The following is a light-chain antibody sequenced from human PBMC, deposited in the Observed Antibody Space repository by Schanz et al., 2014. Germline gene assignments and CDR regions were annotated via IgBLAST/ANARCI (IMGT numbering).Light chain of an antibody. J-gene: IGLJ2*01. CDR2: DVT. Sequence: QSALTQPASVSGSPGQSITISCTGINSDVADYNYVSWFQQHPGKAPKLMIYDVTNRPSGVSDRFSGSKSGNTASLTISGLQADDEADYYCSSYSTTTTLEIFGGGTKLTVL. CDR1: NSDVADYNY. CDR3: SSYSTTTTLEI. V-gene: IGLV2-14*03.